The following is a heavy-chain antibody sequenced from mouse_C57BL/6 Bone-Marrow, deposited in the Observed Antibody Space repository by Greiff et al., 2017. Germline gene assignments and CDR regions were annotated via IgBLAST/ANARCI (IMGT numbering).Heavy chain of an antibody. CDR3: ARHPYGNYYAMDY. J-gene: IGHJ4*01. D-gene: IGHD2-1*01. CDR1: GFTFSSYG. V-gene: IGHV5-6*01. CDR2: ISSGGSYT. Sequence: EVMLVESGGDLVKPGGSLQLSCAASGFTFSSYGMSWVRQTPDKRLELVATISSGGSYTYYPDSVKGRFTISRDNAKNTLDLQMSSLKSEDTAMYYCARHPYGNYYAMDYWGQGTAVTVSS.